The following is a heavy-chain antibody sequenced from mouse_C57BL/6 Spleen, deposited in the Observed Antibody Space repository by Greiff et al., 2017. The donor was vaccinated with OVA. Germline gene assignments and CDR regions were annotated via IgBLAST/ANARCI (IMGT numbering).Heavy chain of an antibody. J-gene: IGHJ4*01. D-gene: IGHD1-1*01. V-gene: IGHV5-4*01. CDR3: AGYGSSYDGAMDY. CDR2: ISDGGSYT. Sequence: EVHLVESGGGLVKPGGSLKLSCAASGFTFSSYAMSWVRQTPEKRLEWVATISDGGSYTYYPDNVKGRFTISRDNAKNNLYLQMSHLKSEDTAMYYCAGYGSSYDGAMDYWGQGTSVTVSS. CDR1: GFTFSSYA.